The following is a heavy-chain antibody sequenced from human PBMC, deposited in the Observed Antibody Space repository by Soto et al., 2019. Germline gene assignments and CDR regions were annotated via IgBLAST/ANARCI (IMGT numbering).Heavy chain of an antibody. CDR3: ASELRGYASGSD. V-gene: IGHV3-7*05. Sequence: PGRSQRHCWTTAGRAFSTYGRAWVRQAPGKGLEWVGNTKPDETETYYADSVEGRFTISRDNAKNSVFLQMNSLRAEDTAVYYCASELRGYASGSDWGRGTLVTVSS. CDR2: TKPDETET. D-gene: IGHD3-10*01. J-gene: IGHJ4*02. CDR1: GRAFSTYG.